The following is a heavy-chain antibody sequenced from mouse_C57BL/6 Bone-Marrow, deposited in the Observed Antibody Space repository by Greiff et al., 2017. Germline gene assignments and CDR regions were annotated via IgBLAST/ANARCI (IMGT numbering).Heavy chain of an antibody. V-gene: IGHV5-16*01. Sequence: EVKLMESEGGLVQPGSSMKLSCTASGFTFSDYYMAWVRQVPEKGLEWVANINYDGSSTYYLDSLKSRFIISRDNAKNILYLQMSSLKSEDTATXYCARDRAYYSIFDYWGQGTTLTVSS. CDR1: GFTFSDYY. CDR3: ARDRAYYSIFDY. D-gene: IGHD2-12*01. CDR2: INYDGSST. J-gene: IGHJ2*01.